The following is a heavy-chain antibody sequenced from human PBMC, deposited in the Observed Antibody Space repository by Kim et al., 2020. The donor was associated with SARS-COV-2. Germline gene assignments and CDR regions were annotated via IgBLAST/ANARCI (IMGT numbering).Heavy chain of an antibody. CDR2: ISYDGSNK. CDR3: AKVPYDFWSGYTDDAFD. V-gene: IGHV3-30*18. D-gene: IGHD3-3*01. J-gene: IGHJ3*02. Sequence: GGSLRLSCAASGFTFSSYGMHWVRQAPGKGLEWVAVISYDGSNKYYADSVKGRFTISRDNSKNTLYLQMNSLRAEDTAVYYCAKVPYDFWSGYTDDAFD. CDR1: GFTFSSYG.